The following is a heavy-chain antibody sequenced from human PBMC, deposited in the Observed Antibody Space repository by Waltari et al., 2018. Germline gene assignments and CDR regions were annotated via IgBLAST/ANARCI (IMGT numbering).Heavy chain of an antibody. Sequence: QVQLVESGGGVVQPGRSLRLSCAASGFTFSSYAMHWVRQAPGKGLEWVAVRAKDGSNKYYADSVKGRFTISRDNSKNTLYLQMNSLRAEDTAVYYCARVQSSSSPFDYWGQGTLVTVSS. D-gene: IGHD6-6*01. J-gene: IGHJ4*02. CDR2: RAKDGSNK. CDR1: GFTFSSYA. V-gene: IGHV3-30*01. CDR3: ARVQSSSSPFDY.